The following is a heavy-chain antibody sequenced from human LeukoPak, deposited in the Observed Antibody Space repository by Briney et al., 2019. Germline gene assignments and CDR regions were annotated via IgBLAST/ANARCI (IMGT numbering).Heavy chain of an antibody. D-gene: IGHD3-10*01. CDR3: ARDPGYYGSGSYLN. CDR1: GFTFSGYW. CDR2: IKQDGSEE. V-gene: IGHV3-7*01. J-gene: IGHJ4*02. Sequence: GGSLSLSCVASGFTFSGYWMTWVRQAPGKGLEWVANIKQDGSEEYYVDSVKGRFTISRDNAKNSLYLQMNSLRAEDTAVYYCARDPGYYGSGSYLNWGQGTLVTVSS.